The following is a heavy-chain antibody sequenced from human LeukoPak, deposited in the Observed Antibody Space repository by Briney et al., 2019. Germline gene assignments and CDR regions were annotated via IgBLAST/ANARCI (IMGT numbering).Heavy chain of an antibody. CDR3: AKVAKYYYGSETYYFFEH. CDR1: GFTFSSNS. D-gene: IGHD3-10*01. J-gene: IGHJ4*02. CDR2: IITSSSYI. Sequence: GGSLTPSCSASGFTFSSNSMNWVRHDAGKGLELVSSIITSSSYIYYADSVKGRFTISRDNAKNSLYLQMNSLRVEETAVYYCAKVAKYYYGSETYYFFEHWGQGTPVTASS. V-gene: IGHV3-21*01.